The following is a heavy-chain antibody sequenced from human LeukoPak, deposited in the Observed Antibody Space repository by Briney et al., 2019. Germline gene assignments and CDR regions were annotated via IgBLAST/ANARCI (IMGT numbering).Heavy chain of an antibody. CDR1: GYTFTSYA. CDR3: ARVLLWFGEPPFDY. V-gene: IGHV1-3*01. D-gene: IGHD3-10*01. CDR2: INAGNGNT. Sequence: ASVKVSCKASGYTFTSYAMHWVRQAPGQRLEWMGWINAGNGNTKYSQKFQGRVTITRDTSASTAYMELSSLRSEDTAVYYCARVLLWFGEPPFDYWGQGTLVTVSS. J-gene: IGHJ4*02.